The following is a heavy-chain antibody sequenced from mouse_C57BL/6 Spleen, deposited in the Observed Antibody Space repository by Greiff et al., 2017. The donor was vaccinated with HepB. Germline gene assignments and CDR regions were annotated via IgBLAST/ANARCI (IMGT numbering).Heavy chain of an antibody. CDR2: INPYNGDT. CDR3: ARGDYYGSPVYAMDY. V-gene: IGHV1-20*01. CDR1: GYSFTGYF. D-gene: IGHD1-1*01. J-gene: IGHJ4*01. Sequence: EVKLVESGPELVKPGDSVKISCKASGYSFTGYFMNWVMQSHGKSLEWIGRINPYNGDTFYNQKFKGKATLTVDKSSSTAHMELRSLTSEDSAVYYCARGDYYGSPVYAMDYWGQGTSVTVSS.